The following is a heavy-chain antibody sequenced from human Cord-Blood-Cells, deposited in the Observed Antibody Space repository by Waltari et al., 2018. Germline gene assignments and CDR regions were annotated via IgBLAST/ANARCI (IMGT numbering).Heavy chain of an antibody. J-gene: IGHJ3*02. V-gene: IGHV4-39*01. CDR2: IYYSGST. Sequence: QLQLQESGPGLVKPSETLSLTCTVPGGSISSSSYYWGWIRQPPGKGLEWIGSIYYSGSTYYNPSLKSRVTISVDTSKNQFSLKLSSVTAADTAVYYCARHSWGFSVRAFDIWGQGTMVTVSS. D-gene: IGHD6-13*01. CDR1: GGSISSSSYY. CDR3: ARHSWGFSVRAFDI.